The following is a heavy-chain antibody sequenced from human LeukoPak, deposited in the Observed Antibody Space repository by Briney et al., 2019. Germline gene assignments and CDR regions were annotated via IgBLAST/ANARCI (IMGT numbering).Heavy chain of an antibody. J-gene: IGHJ4*02. D-gene: IGHD3-10*01. CDR1: GFTFSSYG. CDR2: IWYDGSNE. CDR3: ARGGSGSYLYYFDY. Sequence: PGGSLRLSCAASGFTFSSYGMHWVRQAPGKGLEWVAIIWYDGSNEYYADSVKGRFAIARDNSKNTVYLQMNSLRVEDTAVYYCARGGSGSYLYYFDYWGQGTRVAVSS. V-gene: IGHV3-33*01.